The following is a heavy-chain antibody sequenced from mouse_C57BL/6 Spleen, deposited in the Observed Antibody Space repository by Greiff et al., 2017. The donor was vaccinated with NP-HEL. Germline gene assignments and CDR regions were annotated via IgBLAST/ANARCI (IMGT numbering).Heavy chain of an antibody. J-gene: IGHJ2*01. D-gene: IGHD1-1*01. CDR2: IDPSDSYT. V-gene: IGHV1-69*01. CDR3: ARKDYGYFDY. Sequence: QVQLKQPGAELVMPGASVKLSCKASGYTFTSYWMHWVKQRPGPGLEWIGEIDPSDSYTNYNQKFKGKSTLTVDKSSSTAYMQLSSLTSEDSAVYYCARKDYGYFDYWGQGTTLTVSS. CDR1: GYTFTSYW.